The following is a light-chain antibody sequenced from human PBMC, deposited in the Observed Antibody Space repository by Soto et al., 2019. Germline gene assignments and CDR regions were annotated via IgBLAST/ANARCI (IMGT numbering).Light chain of an antibody. J-gene: IGLJ1*01. V-gene: IGLV2-14*01. Sequence: QYALTQSASVSVSPGQSTTISCTGTSSDGGDNNFVSWYQQRPGQAPVLMIYEVSHRPSGVSNRFSGSKSGNTASLTISGLEADDEADYYCNSYTSSNTLYVFGTGTKVTVL. CDR1: SSDGGDNNF. CDR2: EVS. CDR3: NSYTSSNTLYV.